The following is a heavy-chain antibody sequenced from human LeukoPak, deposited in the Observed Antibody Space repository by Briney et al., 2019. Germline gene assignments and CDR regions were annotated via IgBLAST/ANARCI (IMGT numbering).Heavy chain of an antibody. V-gene: IGHV3-21*01. J-gene: IGHJ4*02. Sequence: PGGSLRLSCAASGFTFSSYSMNWVRKAPGKGLEWVSSISSNSDYIFYTDSVKGRFTISRDNAQKSLYLQMNSLRAEDTAVYYCARGRAGLFDYWGQGTLVTVSS. CDR3: ARGRAGLFDY. CDR1: GFTFSSYS. CDR2: ISSNSDYI.